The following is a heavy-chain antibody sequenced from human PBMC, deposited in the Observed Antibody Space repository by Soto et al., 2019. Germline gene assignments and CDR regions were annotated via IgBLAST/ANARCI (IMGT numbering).Heavy chain of an antibody. CDR1: GGSISSYY. D-gene: IGHD1-1*01. V-gene: IGHV4-59*12. CDR2: MYHSGST. Sequence: SETLSLTCTVSGGSISSYYWSWIRQPPGKGLEWIGYMYHSGSTNYNPSLKSRVTISVDTSKNQFSLNLSSVTAADTAVYYCARGFAGHNDYFDYWGRGTLVTVSS. J-gene: IGHJ4*02. CDR3: ARGFAGHNDYFDY.